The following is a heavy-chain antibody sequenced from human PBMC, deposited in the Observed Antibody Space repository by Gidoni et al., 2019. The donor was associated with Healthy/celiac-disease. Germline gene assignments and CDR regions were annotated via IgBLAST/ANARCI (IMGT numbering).Heavy chain of an antibody. CDR3: ARLTTVTTYYYYGMDV. D-gene: IGHD4-17*01. CDR2: ISAYNGNT. Sequence: QVQLVQSGAEVKKPGASVTVSCKASGYTFPSYGISWVRQAPGQGLEGMGWISAYNGNTNYAQKLQGRVTMTTDTSTSTAYMELRSLRSDDTAVYYCARLTTVTTYYYYGMDVWGQGTTVTVSS. J-gene: IGHJ6*02. V-gene: IGHV1-18*04. CDR1: GYTFPSYG.